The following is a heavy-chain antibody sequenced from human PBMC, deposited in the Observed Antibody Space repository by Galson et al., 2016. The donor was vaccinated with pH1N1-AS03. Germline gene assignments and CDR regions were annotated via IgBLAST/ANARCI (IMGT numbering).Heavy chain of an antibody. D-gene: IGHD3-3*01. CDR3: ARGSGSPHWFDP. CDR2: VGGVDGSL. J-gene: IGHJ5*02. V-gene: IGHV3-23*01. CDR1: GFTFSIYA. Sequence: SLRLSCAASGFTFSIYAMHWVRQAPGKGLEWVSGVGGVDGSLWYAESVEGRFTVSRDNSKGTQDLQMNGLRADDTAVYYCARGSGSPHWFDPWGQGTLVTVSS.